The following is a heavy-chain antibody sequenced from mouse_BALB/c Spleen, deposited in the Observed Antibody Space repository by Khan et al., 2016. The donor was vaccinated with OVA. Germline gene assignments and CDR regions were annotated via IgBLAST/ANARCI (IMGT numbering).Heavy chain of an antibody. V-gene: IGHV2-3*01. D-gene: IGHD2-13*01. CDR1: GFSFISYG. CDR2: IWGDGTT. CDR3: AKLTPDDYSMDY. J-gene: IGHJ4*01. Sequence: QVQLKESGPGLVAPSQSLSFTCTVAGFSFISYGVSWVRQPPGKGLEWLGVIWGDGTTNYHSTLISRLIISKDNSKSQVFLKLNSLQTDDTATYYCAKLTPDDYSMDYWGQGTSVTVSS.